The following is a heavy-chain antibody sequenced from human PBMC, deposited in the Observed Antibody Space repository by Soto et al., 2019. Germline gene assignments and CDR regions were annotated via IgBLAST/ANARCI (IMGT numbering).Heavy chain of an antibody. CDR3: AKRLDSGSHVGLEN. CDR1: GFIFSNYG. V-gene: IGHV3-30*18. J-gene: IGHJ4*02. CDR2: ISYDGSSE. Sequence: QVQLVESGGGVVQPGRSLRLSCAASGFIFSNYGMHWVRQAPGKGLEWVAFISYDGSSEHYADSVKGRFTVSKDNSKNTLFLVVNSLRAEDTAVYYCAKRLDSGSHVGLENGGQGTLVTVSS. D-gene: IGHD1-26*01.